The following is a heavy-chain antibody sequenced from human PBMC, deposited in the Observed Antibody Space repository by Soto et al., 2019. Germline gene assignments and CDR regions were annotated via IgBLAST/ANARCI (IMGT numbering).Heavy chain of an antibody. Sequence: QVQLQQWGAGLLKPSETLSLTCAVYGGSFSGYYWSWIRQPPGKGLEWIGEINHSGSTNYNPSLKSRVTISVDTSKNQISLKLSSVTAADTAVYYCARARVRRGYSGYDYWGQGTLVTVSS. D-gene: IGHD5-12*01. V-gene: IGHV4-34*01. J-gene: IGHJ4*02. CDR3: ARARVRRGYSGYDY. CDR2: INHSGST. CDR1: GGSFSGYY.